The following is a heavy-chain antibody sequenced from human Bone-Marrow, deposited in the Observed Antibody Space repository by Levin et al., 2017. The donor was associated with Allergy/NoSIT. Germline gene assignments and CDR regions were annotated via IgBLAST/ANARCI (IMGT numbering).Heavy chain of an antibody. J-gene: IGHJ5*02. D-gene: IGHD3-10*01. Sequence: GESLPLSCPASGSRFPDYDINWVRQATGQGLEWMGWMNPKTGHTVFAQRFQGRVTMTSDPSITTAYMELSSLRSDDTALYYCAKASGALLYQLETWGQGTLVTVSS. CDR1: GSRFPDYD. CDR3: AKASGALLYQLET. CDR2: MNPKTGHT. V-gene: IGHV1-8*01.